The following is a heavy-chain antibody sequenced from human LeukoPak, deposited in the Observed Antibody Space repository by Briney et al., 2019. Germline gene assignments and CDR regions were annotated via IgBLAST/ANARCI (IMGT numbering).Heavy chain of an antibody. CDR2: ISSGGSYI. CDR1: GFTFSDYA. J-gene: IGHJ4*02. Sequence: SGGSLRLSCAASGFTFSDYAMNWVRQAPGKGLEWVSSISSGGSYISYADSVKGRFTVSRDNAKDSSFLQMRSLRDEDTAVYYCARGPALYCTSRSCLDGVDWGQGTLVSVSS. V-gene: IGHV3-21*01. CDR3: ARGPALYCTSRSCLDGVD. D-gene: IGHD2-2*01.